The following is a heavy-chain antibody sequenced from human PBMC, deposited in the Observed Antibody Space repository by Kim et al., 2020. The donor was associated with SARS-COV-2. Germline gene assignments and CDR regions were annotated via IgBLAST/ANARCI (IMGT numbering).Heavy chain of an antibody. CDR3: ARSAGPYDYYFDY. V-gene: IGHV5-51*01. D-gene: IGHD3-16*01. J-gene: IGHJ4*02. Sequence: RYSPSFQGHVPISADKSTTTAYLQWSSLKASDTAMYYCARSAGPYDYYFDYWGQGTLVTVSS.